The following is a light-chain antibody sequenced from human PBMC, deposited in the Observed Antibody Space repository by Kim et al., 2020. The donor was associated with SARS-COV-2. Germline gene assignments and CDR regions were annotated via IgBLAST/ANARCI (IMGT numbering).Light chain of an antibody. J-gene: IGLJ1*01. CDR1: SSDVGGYNY. CDR3: SSFTSSITYV. CDR2: DVS. V-gene: IGLV2-14*03. Sequence: GHSVTISCTGTSSDVGGYNYVSWYQQHPDKAPKLMIYDVSARPSGVSDRFSGSKSGNTASLTISGLQAEDEADYYCSSFTSSITYVFGTGTKVTVL.